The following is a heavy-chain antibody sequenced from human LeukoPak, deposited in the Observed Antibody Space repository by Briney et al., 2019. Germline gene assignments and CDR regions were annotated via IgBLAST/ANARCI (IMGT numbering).Heavy chain of an antibody. D-gene: IGHD3-10*01. CDR2: INHSGST. J-gene: IGHJ4*02. CDR1: GGSFSGYY. CDR3: ARGWGGSGSYYRYYFDY. V-gene: IGHV4-34*01. Sequence: SETLSLTCAVYGGSFSGYYWSWIRQPPGKVLEWIGAINHSGSTNSHTTHKSRATISVDTHKSPSSLKLSSVPAADTAVYYCARGWGGSGSYYRYYFDYWGQGTLVTVSS.